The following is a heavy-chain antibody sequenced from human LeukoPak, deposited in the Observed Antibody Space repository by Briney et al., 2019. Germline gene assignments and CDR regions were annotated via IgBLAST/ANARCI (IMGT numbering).Heavy chain of an antibody. V-gene: IGHV4-4*02. Sequence: SETLSLTCAVSGGSISTNNWWTWVRQPPGKGLEWIGEIHHSGSTDYNPSLKSRVTISPDKSKNQFSLTLTSVTAADTAVYYCATVSRVAAGWHKKRYYYYYMDVWGKGTTVTVSS. CDR2: IHHSGST. CDR3: ATVSRVAAGWHKKRYYYYYMDV. D-gene: IGHD5-24*01. CDR1: GGSISTNNW. J-gene: IGHJ6*03.